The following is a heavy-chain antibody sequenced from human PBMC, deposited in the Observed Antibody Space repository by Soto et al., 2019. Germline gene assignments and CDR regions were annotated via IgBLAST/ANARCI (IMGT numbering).Heavy chain of an antibody. V-gene: IGHV1-8*01. D-gene: IGHD3-9*01. J-gene: IGHJ6*03. CDR3: ARVALRYFDWFPSPLYYYMDV. Sequence: ASVKVSCKASGYTFTSYDINWVRQATGQGLEWMGWMNPNSGNTGYAQKFQGRVTMTRNTSISTAYMELSSLRSEDTAVYYCARVALRYFDWFPSPLYYYMDVWGKGTTVTVSS. CDR2: MNPNSGNT. CDR1: GYTFTSYD.